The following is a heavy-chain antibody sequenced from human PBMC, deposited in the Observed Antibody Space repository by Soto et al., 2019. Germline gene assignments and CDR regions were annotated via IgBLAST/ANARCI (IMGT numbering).Heavy chain of an antibody. CDR1: GDSINKSGYY. V-gene: IGHV4-31*03. Sequence: QVQLQESGPGLVKPSQTLSPTCTVSGDSINKSGYYWIWIRQHPGKGMAWIGYIYSSGTTYYNPSLRSGVSISVDTYKNQFSLKLSSVTAADTAVYYCARDWWRFDPWGQGTRVTVSS. J-gene: IGHJ5*02. CDR3: ARDWWRFDP. D-gene: IGHD2-15*01. CDR2: IYSSGTT.